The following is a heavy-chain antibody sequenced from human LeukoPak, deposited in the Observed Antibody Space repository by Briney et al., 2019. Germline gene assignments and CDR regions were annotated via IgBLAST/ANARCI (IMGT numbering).Heavy chain of an antibody. Sequence: GGSLRLSCAASGFTFSSYWMSWVRQAPGKGLEWVANIKQDGSEKYYVDSVKGRFTISRDNAKNSRYLQMNSLRAEDTAVYYCAREVGSSWYGNWFDPWGQGTLVTVSS. CDR2: IKQDGSEK. V-gene: IGHV3-7*01. CDR1: GFTFSSYW. CDR3: AREVGSSWYGNWFDP. D-gene: IGHD6-13*01. J-gene: IGHJ5*02.